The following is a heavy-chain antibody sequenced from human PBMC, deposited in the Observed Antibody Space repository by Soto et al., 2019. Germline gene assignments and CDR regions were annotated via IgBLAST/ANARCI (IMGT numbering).Heavy chain of an antibody. J-gene: IGHJ4*02. CDR2: ISSGVRHQ. CDR1: GFTFSAYE. D-gene: IGHD6-19*01. Sequence: XVSLSLSFVGSGFTFSAYEIHWVRQAPGKGLDWVAVISSGVRHQFYTDSVRGRFTISRDDSKNTVYLQMNNLTPQDAAIYYCAKDAVPGPPDYFDLWGQGTLVTVSS. CDR3: AKDAVPGPPDYFDL. V-gene: IGHV3-30*04.